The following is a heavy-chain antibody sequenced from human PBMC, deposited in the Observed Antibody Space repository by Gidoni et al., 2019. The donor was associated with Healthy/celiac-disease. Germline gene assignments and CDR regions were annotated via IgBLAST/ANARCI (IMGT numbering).Heavy chain of an antibody. CDR2: ISGSGGST. J-gene: IGHJ6*02. Sequence: EVQLLESGGGLVQPGGSLRLSCAASGFTFSSYAMSWVRQDPGKGLEWVSAISGSGGSTYYADSVKGRLTISRDNSKNTLYLQMNSLRAEDTAVYYCAKAIVVVPAAIGASDAYYYYGMDVWGQGTTVTVSS. V-gene: IGHV3-23*01. D-gene: IGHD2-2*02. CDR3: AKAIVVVPAAIGASDAYYYYGMDV. CDR1: GFTFSSYA.